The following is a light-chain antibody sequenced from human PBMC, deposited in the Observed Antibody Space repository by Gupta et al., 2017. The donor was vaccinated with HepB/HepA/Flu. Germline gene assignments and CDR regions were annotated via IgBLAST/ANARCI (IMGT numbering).Light chain of an antibody. V-gene: IGLV1-51*01. Sequence: QSVLTQPPAVSATPGQKVTISCSGSSSNIGSGSVSWYQQVPGTAPKLVIYENNKRPSGIPDRFSGSKSGTSATLGITGLQTGDEADYYCGAWAGIVSGFVFGTGTKVTVL. CDR3: GAWAGIVSGFV. CDR1: SSNIGSGS. J-gene: IGLJ1*01. CDR2: ENN.